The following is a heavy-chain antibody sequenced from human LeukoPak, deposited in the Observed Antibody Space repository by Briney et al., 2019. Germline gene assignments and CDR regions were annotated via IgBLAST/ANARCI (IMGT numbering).Heavy chain of an antibody. CDR3: ETTVTTDQH. J-gene: IGHJ1*01. D-gene: IGHD4-17*01. Sequence: PGGSLRLSCAASGFTFSSYGMHWARQAPGKGLEWVADIWYDGSNKYYADSVKGRFTNSRDNSKNTLYLQMNSLRAEDTAVYYCETTVTTDQHWGQGTLVTVSS. V-gene: IGHV3-33*01. CDR1: GFTFSSYG. CDR2: IWYDGSNK.